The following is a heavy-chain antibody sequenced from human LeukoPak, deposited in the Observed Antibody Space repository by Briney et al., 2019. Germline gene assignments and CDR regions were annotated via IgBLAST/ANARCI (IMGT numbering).Heavy chain of an antibody. CDR2: VYLTGTT. CDR1: FRSISPFY. D-gene: IGHD3-22*01. J-gene: IGHJ5*02. V-gene: IGHV4-59*08. CDR3: ARHNYYDSHGFSRGWFDP. Sequence: ADTLSLTCTVSFRSISPFYWGWIRQPPGKGLEWLGYVYLTGTTKYNLSLNSRLTFPVDTPNNQGFLMLTSVTAAAPPFYSFARHNYYDSHGFSRGWFDPWGQGTLVTVSS.